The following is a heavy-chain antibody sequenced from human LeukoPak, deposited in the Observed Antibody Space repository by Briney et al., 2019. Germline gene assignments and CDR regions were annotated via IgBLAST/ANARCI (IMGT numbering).Heavy chain of an antibody. D-gene: IGHD2-15*01. Sequence: GGSLRLPCVASGFTLSTYGMHWVRQAPGKGLEWVAFIRYDGSDKFYGDSVKGRFTTSRDNSKNTLYLQMSRLRVEDTAVYYCAKDLDCSGGTCHKAFDCWGQGTLVTVSS. CDR3: AKDLDCSGGTCHKAFDC. CDR2: IRYDGSDK. V-gene: IGHV3-30*02. CDR1: GFTLSTYG. J-gene: IGHJ4*02.